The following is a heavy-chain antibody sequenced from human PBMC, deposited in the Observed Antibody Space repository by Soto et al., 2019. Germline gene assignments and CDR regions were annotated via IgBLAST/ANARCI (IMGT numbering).Heavy chain of an antibody. Sequence: PGGSLRLSCAASGFTFGDYYMSWIRQAPGKGLECVAYISVSSTYANYADSVEGRFTISRDNAENSLFLQMNSLRADDTAVYYCARGVRYYSSEKPANFDYWGQGALVTVSS. CDR1: GFTFGDYY. J-gene: IGHJ4*02. D-gene: IGHD3-10*01. CDR3: ARGVRYYSSEKPANFDY. V-gene: IGHV3-11*05. CDR2: ISVSSTYA.